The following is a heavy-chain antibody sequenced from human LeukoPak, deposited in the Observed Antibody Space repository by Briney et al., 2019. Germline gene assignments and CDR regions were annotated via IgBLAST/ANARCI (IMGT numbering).Heavy chain of an antibody. CDR1: GFTFSSYV. D-gene: IGHD1-26*01. CDR3: AKSGGSGSYFRFV. J-gene: IGHJ4*02. V-gene: IGHV3-23*01. CDR2: ISGSGGST. Sequence: GGSLRLSCAASGFTFSSYVMSWVRQAPGKGLEWVSTISGSGGSTYYADSVQGRFTISRDNSKNTLYLQMNSLSAEDTAVYYCAKSGGSGSYFRFVWGQGTLVTVSS.